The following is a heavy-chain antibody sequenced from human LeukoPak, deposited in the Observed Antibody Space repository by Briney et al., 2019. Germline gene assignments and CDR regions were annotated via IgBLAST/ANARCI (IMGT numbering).Heavy chain of an antibody. D-gene: IGHD3-22*01. CDR1: GGSINNYY. CDR3: ARVTYYYDSSGYPDY. J-gene: IGHJ4*02. V-gene: IGHV4-4*07. Sequence: SETLSLTCIMSGGSINNYYWSWIRQPAGKGPEWIGRFYASGTTYYNPALNSRAAVSMDMSKNHFSLKLTSVTAADTAVYYCARVTYYYDSSGYPDYWGQGTLVTVSS. CDR2: FYASGTT.